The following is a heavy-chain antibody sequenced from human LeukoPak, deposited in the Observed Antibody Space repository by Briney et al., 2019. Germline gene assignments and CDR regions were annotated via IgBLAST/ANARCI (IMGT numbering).Heavy chain of an antibody. CDR3: AKESIEPNTFLYAPKNWFDP. CDR2: ISGSGGST. V-gene: IGHV3-23*01. Sequence: PGGSLRLSCAASGFTFSSYAMSWVRQAPGKGLEWVSAISGSGGSTYYADSVKGRFTISRDNSKNTLYLQMNSLRAEDTAVYYCAKESIEPNTFLYAPKNWFDPWGQGTLVTVSS. CDR1: GFTFSSYA. J-gene: IGHJ5*02. D-gene: IGHD3-3*02.